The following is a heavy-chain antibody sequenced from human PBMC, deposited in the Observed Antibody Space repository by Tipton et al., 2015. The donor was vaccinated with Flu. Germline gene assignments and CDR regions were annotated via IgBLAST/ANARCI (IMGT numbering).Heavy chain of an antibody. J-gene: IGHJ6*02. D-gene: IGHD1-26*01. V-gene: IGHV1-46*01. CDR2: INPSGGST. Sequence: QLVQSGAEVKKPGASVKVSCKASGYTFTSYYMHWVRQAPGQGLEWMGIINPSGGSTSYAQKFQGRVTMTRDTSTSTVYMELSSLRSEDTAVYYCARDRGGGSYSHYYYGMDVWGQGTTVTVSS. CDR3: ARDRGGGSYSHYYYGMDV. CDR1: GYTFTSYY.